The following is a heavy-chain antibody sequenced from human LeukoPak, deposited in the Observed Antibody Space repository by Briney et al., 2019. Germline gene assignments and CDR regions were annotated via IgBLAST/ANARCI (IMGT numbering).Heavy chain of an antibody. Sequence: SQTLSLTCTVSGGSISSGGYYWSWIRQPPGKGLEWIGYIYHSGSTYYNPSLKSRVTISVDRSKNQFSLKLSSVTAADTAVYYCARLARLYGSGSPIDYWGQGTLVTVSS. V-gene: IGHV4-30-2*01. CDR2: IYHSGST. CDR1: GGSISSGGYY. CDR3: ARLARLYGSGSPIDY. D-gene: IGHD3-10*01. J-gene: IGHJ4*02.